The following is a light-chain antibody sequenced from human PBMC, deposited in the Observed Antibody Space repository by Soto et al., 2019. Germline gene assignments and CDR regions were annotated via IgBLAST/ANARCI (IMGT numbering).Light chain of an antibody. CDR1: SSDVGAYNF. V-gene: IGLV2-14*01. CDR2: EVS. CDR3: SSYTTSYSWV. Sequence: QSALTQPASVSGTLGQRIPVSSLGTSSDVGAYNFVSWYQQYPAKAPKLTIFEVSNRPSGVSDRFSGSKSGNTASLTISGLQPEDEADYYCSSYTTSYSWVFGGGTKVTVL. J-gene: IGLJ3*02.